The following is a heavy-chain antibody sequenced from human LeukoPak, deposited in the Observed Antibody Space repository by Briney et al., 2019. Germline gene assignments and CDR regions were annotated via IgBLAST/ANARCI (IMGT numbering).Heavy chain of an antibody. CDR3: ARDVHGGAFDY. V-gene: IGHV3-7*01. CDR2: INQDGSAQ. Sequence: GGSLRLSCAASGFTFSSYWMNWVRQAPGKGLEWEANINQDGSAQNYVDSVKGRFTFSRDNAMNSLFLQMNNLRAEDTAVYYCARDVHGGAFDYWGQGTLVTVSS. D-gene: IGHD4-23*01. CDR1: GFTFSSYW. J-gene: IGHJ4*02.